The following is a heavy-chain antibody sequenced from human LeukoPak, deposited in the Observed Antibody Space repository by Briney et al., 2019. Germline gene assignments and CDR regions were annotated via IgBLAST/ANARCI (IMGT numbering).Heavy chain of an antibody. J-gene: IGHJ3*02. V-gene: IGHV3-30*03. Sequence: SGGSLRLSCVASRFTFSNFAMQWVRQAPGRGLEWLAVISSDGGTKFYADSVKGRFTISRDNSKNSVYLQMSSLRVEDTAVYYCLTVVETTIAAFDIWGQGTMVTVSS. CDR3: LTVVETTIAAFDI. CDR2: ISSDGGTK. D-gene: IGHD1-26*01. CDR1: RFTFSNFA.